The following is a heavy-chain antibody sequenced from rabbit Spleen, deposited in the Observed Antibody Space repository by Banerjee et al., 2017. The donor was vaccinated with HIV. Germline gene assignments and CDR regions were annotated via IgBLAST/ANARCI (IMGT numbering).Heavy chain of an antibody. D-gene: IGHD5-1*01. CDR3: ARAPYTVGFGGEDL. Sequence: LVDYGGDLVKPGASLTLTCTASGFSFSSSNYMCWVRQAPGKGLEWIGCIYAGSSGDTYYANWAKGRFTISKTSSTAVTLQMTSLTAADTATYFCARAPYTVGFGGEDLWGPCTLVTVS. CDR1: GFSFSSSNY. CDR2: IYAGSSGDT. J-gene: IGHJ4*01. V-gene: IGHV1S40*01.